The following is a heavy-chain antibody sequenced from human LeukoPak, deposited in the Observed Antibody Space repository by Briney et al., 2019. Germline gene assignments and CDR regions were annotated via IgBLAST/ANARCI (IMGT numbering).Heavy chain of an antibody. CDR3: AREVVIFPDYYYYGMDV. CDR2: ISYDGSNK. CDR1: GFTFSSYA. J-gene: IGHJ6*02. V-gene: IGHV3-30*04. Sequence: GGSLRLSCAASGFTFSSYAMHWVRQAPGKGLEWVAVISYDGSNKYYADSVKGRFTISRDNSKNTLYLQMNSLRAEDTAVYYCAREVVIFPDYYYYGMDVWGQGTTVTVSS.